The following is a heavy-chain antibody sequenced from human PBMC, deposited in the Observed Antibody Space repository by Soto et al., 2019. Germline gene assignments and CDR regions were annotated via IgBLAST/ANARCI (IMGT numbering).Heavy chain of an antibody. V-gene: IGHV4-30-2*04. CDR3: VRQGIGPLHGLVDV. D-gene: IGHD3-10*01. Sequence: RLPQGKGLGWVGYIYRSGSTYYTPSPKRRVTISVARSKNQFSLKLSSVTAAATAVYYCVRQGIGPLHGLVDVWGQGTTVTVSS. CDR2: IYRSGST. J-gene: IGHJ6*02.